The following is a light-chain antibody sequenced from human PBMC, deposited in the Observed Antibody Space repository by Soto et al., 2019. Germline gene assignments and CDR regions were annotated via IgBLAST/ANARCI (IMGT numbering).Light chain of an antibody. V-gene: IGLV2-14*01. Sequence: QSVLAQPSSVCGSPGQSVTVSCTGTISDIGAYDYVSWYQQHPGKAPKVIISEVSKRPSGVSHRFSGSKSGNTASLTISGLQAEHAADYYCSSYTSSSTVGVFGTGTTVTV. CDR3: SSYTSSSTVGV. CDR1: ISDIGAYDY. CDR2: EVS. J-gene: IGLJ1*01.